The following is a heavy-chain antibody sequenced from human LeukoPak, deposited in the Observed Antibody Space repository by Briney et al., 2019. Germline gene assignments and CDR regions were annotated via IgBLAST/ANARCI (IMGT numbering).Heavy chain of an antibody. D-gene: IGHD3-22*01. CDR2: INPYSGAI. Sequence: ASVKVSCKSSGFTFTDEYIHWVRQAPGQGLEWMGWINPYSGAINYAQKFQGRVTMTRDTSISTAYMELSRLRSDDTAVYYCARGLLDYYYDSSGPFDYWGQGTLVTVSS. CDR1: GFTFTDEY. J-gene: IGHJ4*02. V-gene: IGHV1-2*02. CDR3: ARGLLDYYYDSSGPFDY.